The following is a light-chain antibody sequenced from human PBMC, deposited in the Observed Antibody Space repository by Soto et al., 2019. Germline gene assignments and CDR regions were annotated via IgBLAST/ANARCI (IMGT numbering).Light chain of an antibody. CDR2: GAS. V-gene: IGKV3-20*01. CDR1: QSVSSNY. J-gene: IGKJ5*01. CDR3: QQYGSSAPNT. Sequence: EIGLTQSPDTLSLSPGEGATLSCRASQSVSSNYLAWYQQQPGQAPRLLIYGASSRATGIPDRFSGSGSGNDFTLTISRLEPEDFAMEYCQQYGSSAPNTCGQGPRMEIE.